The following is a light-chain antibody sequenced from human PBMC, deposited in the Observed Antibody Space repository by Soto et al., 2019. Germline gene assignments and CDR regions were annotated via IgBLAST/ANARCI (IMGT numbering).Light chain of an antibody. CDR1: SSDVGGYNY. Sequence: QSALTQPASVSGSPGQSITISCTGTSSDVGGYNYVSWYQQHPGKAPKLMIYEVSNRPSGVSNRFSGSKSGNTASLTISGLHAEDEADYSCSSYTSSSTPPYVFGTGTKLTVL. CDR3: SSYTSSSTPPYV. V-gene: IGLV2-14*01. J-gene: IGLJ1*01. CDR2: EVS.